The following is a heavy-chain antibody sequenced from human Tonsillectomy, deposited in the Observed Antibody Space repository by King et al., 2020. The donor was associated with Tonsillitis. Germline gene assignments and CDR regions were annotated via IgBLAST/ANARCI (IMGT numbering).Heavy chain of an antibody. V-gene: IGHV3-23*04. CDR2: ISGSGDST. D-gene: IGHD3-3*01. CDR3: AKDRDFWSPHGMDV. J-gene: IGHJ6*02. CDR1: GFTFSSYA. Sequence: VQLVESGGGLIQPGGSLRLSCAASGFTFSSYAMYWVRQAPGKGLEWVSGISGSGDSTYYVDSVKGRFAISRDNSKNTLYLQMNSLRAEDTAVYYCAKDRDFWSPHGMDVWGQGTTVTVSS.